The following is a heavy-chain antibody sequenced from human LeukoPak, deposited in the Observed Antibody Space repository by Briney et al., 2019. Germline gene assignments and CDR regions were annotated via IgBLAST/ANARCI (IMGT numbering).Heavy chain of an antibody. J-gene: IGHJ4*02. V-gene: IGHV3-11*01. D-gene: IGHD3-22*01. CDR1: GFTFSDYY. CDR3: AKDRGPYYYDSSGYADY. Sequence: GGSLRLSCAASGFTFSDYYMSWIRQAPGKGLEWVSYISSSGSTIYCADSVKGRFTISRDNAKNSLYLQMNSLRAEDTALYYCAKDRGPYYYDSSGYADYWGQGTLVTVSS. CDR2: ISSSGSTI.